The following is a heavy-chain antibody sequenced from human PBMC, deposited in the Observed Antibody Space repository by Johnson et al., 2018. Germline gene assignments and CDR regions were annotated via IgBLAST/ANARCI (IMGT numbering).Heavy chain of an antibody. J-gene: IGHJ6*02. CDR3: AREEGFAYPMDV. CDR2: LNGEGSST. V-gene: IGHV3-74*01. Sequence: VQLQESGGGLVQXGGSLRLSCATSGFIFKTYWMHWVRQAPGKGLEWVSRLNGEGSSTTYADSVKGRFTISRDNAKNMLYLQIKSLRGEDAAVYYCAREEGFAYPMDVWGQGTTVTVSS. CDR1: GFIFKTYW.